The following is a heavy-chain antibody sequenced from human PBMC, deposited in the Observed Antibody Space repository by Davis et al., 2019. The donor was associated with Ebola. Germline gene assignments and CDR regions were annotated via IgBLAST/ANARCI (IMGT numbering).Heavy chain of an antibody. CDR3: ARENYTAMIWVWDY. J-gene: IGHJ4*02. CDR2: ISAYNGNT. V-gene: IGHV1-18*01. Sequence: ASVKVSCKASGYTFTSYGISWVRQAPGQGLEWMGWISAYNGNTNYAQKLQGRVTMTTDTSTSTAYMELSSLRSEDTAVYYCARENYTAMIWVWDYWGQGTLVTVSS. D-gene: IGHD5-18*01. CDR1: GYTFTSYG.